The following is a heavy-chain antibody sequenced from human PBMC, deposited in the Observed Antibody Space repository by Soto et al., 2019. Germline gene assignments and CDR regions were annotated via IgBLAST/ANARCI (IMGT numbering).Heavy chain of an antibody. D-gene: IGHD3-10*01. CDR2: ISYSGST. CDR3: GNRISLGRARGAFSP. CDR1: GGSSNSGDHY. V-gene: IGHV4-30-4*01. Sequence: SETLSPTGLVSGGSSNSGDHYWTWIRQTPGKGLEWIGHISYSGSTYYNPSLKCRLLISLDTSKNQFSLNLTSVTASDTAVYYCGNRISLGRARGAFSPWGQGTRGNRSS. J-gene: IGHJ5*02.